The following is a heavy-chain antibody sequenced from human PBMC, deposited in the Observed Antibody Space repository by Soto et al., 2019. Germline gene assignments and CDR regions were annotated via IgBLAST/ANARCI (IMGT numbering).Heavy chain of an antibody. D-gene: IGHD6-13*01. Sequence: EVQLVESGGDLVQPGGSLRLSCAASRFTFSDYSMNWVRQAPGKGLEWVSYISGGGETIYYADSVRGRFTISRDNAKNSLFLQMHSLREEDTAVYYCARESPSAQELPTRYFDYWGQGNLVTVSS. CDR2: ISGGGETI. V-gene: IGHV3-48*02. J-gene: IGHJ4*02. CDR3: ARESPSAQELPTRYFDY. CDR1: RFTFSDYS.